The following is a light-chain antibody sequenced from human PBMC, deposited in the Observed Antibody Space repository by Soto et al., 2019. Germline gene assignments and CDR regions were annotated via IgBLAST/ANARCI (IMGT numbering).Light chain of an antibody. J-gene: IGKJ3*01. CDR2: GTS. Sequence: EVVLTQSPGTLPLSPGESATLSCRASQSVSGMYLAWYQQKPGQAPRLLIYGTSNRATGIPDRFSGSGSGTDFTLTIRRLEPEGFAMYFCQQYDNSPFTVGPGTKVDIK. CDR1: QSVSGMY. V-gene: IGKV3-20*01. CDR3: QQYDNSPFT.